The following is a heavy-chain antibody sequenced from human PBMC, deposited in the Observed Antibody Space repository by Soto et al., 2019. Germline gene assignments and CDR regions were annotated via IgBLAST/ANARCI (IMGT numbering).Heavy chain of an antibody. CDR3: ARVIPALGEFNGFDY. D-gene: IGHD3-16*01. CDR1: GDSINNTYW. J-gene: IGHJ4*02. CDR2: IYHTGGR. Sequence: SETLSLTCFVSGDSINNTYWWSWVRQAPGKGLEWIGEIYHTGGRSYMPSLRGRITLSVDTSKNQFSLKLSSVTAADTAVYYCARVIPALGEFNGFDYWGQGTRVTAPQ. V-gene: IGHV4-4*02.